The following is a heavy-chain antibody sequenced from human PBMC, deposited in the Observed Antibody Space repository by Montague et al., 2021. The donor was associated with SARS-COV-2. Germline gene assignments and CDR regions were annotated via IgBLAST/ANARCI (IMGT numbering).Heavy chain of an antibody. CDR3: ATLSRRTAAGTRDYFGLDV. Sequence: SETLPLTCRVSGDSISTSTWWTWVRQTPGKGLERIGEIFHSGTINYNPSLKSRVSISVDKSNNQFSLRLSSLIAADTAVYYCATLSRRTAAGTRDYFGLDVWGQGTTVVVSS. J-gene: IGHJ6*02. CDR2: IFHSGTI. D-gene: IGHD6-13*01. CDR1: GDSISTSTW. V-gene: IGHV4-4*02.